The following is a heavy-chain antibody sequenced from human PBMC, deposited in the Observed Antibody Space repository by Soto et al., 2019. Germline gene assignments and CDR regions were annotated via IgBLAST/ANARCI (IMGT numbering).Heavy chain of an antibody. V-gene: IGHV3-23*01. Sequence: GGSLRLSCAASGFTFSSYAMSWVHQAPGKGLEWVSAISGSGGSTYYADSVKGRFTISRDNSKNTLYLQMNSLRAEDTAVYYCAADGGTTGFFSPYNWFDPWGQGTLVTVSS. D-gene: IGHD4-17*01. CDR2: ISGSGGST. CDR1: GFTFSSYA. CDR3: AADGGTTGFFSPYNWFDP. J-gene: IGHJ5*02.